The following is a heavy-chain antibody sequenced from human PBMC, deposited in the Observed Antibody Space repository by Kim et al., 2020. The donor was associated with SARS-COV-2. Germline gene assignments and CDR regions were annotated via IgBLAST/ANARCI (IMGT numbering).Heavy chain of an antibody. D-gene: IGHD2-2*01. V-gene: IGHV3-48*02. J-gene: IGHJ4*02. Sequence: YYPDSVRGRFTISRDNAKNSLYLQMSSLRDEDTAVYYCARDLGSTSCLDYWGQGTLVTVSS. CDR3: ARDLGSTSCLDY.